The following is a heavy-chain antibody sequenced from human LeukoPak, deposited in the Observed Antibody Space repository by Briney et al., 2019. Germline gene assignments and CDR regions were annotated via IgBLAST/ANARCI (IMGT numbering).Heavy chain of an antibody. CDR3: ARADSGWSPYYFYYMDV. Sequence: ASVKVSCKASGYTFTGYYMHWVRQAPGQGLEWMGWMNPSSGNTGYAQKFQGRVTILRNTSSTTVFMELSSLRSDDTAVYYCARADSGWSPYYFYYMDVWGKGTTVTVSS. CDR1: GYTFTGYY. V-gene: IGHV1-8*03. CDR2: MNPSSGNT. J-gene: IGHJ6*03. D-gene: IGHD6-19*01.